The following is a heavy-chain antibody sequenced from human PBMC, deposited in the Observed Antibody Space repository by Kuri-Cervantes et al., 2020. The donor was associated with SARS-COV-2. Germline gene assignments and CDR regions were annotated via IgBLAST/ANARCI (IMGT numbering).Heavy chain of an antibody. V-gene: IGHV3-23*01. J-gene: IGHJ5*02. D-gene: IGHD2-8*01. CDR3: ARGGEDFVQETRNWFEP. Sequence: GGSLRLSCVASRFTFNSWVRQAPGKGLEWVSGISSSGGCTYYVDSVKGRFTISRDNAKNSLFLQMNSLRADDTAVYYCARGGEDFVQETRNWFEPWGRGTQVTVSS. CDR1: RFTFNS. CDR2: ISSSGGCT.